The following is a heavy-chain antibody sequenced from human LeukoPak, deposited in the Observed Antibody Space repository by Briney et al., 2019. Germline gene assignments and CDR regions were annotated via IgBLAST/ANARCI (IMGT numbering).Heavy chain of an antibody. CDR1: GYTVSSNY. Sequence: PGGSLRLSCAASGYTVSSNYMSWVRQAPGEGLEWVSVIYSGGRTYYADSVKGRFTISRDNSQNTLYLQMNSLRAEDTAVYYCARVLVPLVAGTDYWGQGTLVTVSS. D-gene: IGHD6-19*01. CDR3: ARVLVPLVAGTDY. J-gene: IGHJ4*02. V-gene: IGHV3-66*01. CDR2: IYSGGRT.